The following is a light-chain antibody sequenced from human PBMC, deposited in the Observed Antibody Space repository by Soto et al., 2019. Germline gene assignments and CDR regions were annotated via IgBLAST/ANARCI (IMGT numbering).Light chain of an antibody. CDR3: CSYAGSYTWV. J-gene: IGLJ3*02. V-gene: IGLV2-23*02. CDR2: DVN. CDR1: SSDVGNYNL. Sequence: QSALTQPASVSGSPGQSITISCTGTSSDVGNYNLVSWYQQHPGKAPKLMIYDVNQRPSGVSDRFSGSKSGNTASLTISGLQAEDEADYYCCSYAGSYTWVFGGGTQLTVL.